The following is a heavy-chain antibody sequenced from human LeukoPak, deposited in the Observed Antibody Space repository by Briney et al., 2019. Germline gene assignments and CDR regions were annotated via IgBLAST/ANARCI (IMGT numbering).Heavy chain of an antibody. V-gene: IGHV3-30*14. J-gene: IGHJ6*02. Sequence: PGGSLRLSCAASGFTFSSYAMHWVRQAPGKGLEWVAVISYDGSNKYYADSVKGRFTISRDNSKNTLYLQMNSLRAEDTAVYYCARQLGYANYYYYYGMDVWGQGTTVTVSS. CDR1: GFTFSSYA. CDR2: ISYDGSNK. D-gene: IGHD5-12*01. CDR3: ARQLGYANYYYYYGMDV.